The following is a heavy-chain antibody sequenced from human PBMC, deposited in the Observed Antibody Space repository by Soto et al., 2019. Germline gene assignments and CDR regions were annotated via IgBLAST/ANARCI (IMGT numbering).Heavy chain of an antibody. D-gene: IGHD5-18*01. V-gene: IGHV4-59*01. CDR2: IYYSGST. CDR3: ARSVDTAMSIDY. Sequence: SETLSLTCTVSGGSISSYYWSWIRQPPGKGLEWIGYIYYSGSTNYNPSLKSRVTISVDTSKNQFSLKLSSVTAADTAVYYCARSVDTAMSIDYWGQGTLVTVSS. CDR1: GGSISSYY. J-gene: IGHJ4*02.